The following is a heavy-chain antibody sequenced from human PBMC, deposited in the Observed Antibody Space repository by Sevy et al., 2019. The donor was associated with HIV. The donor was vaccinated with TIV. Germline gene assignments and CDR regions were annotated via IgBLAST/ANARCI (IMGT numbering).Heavy chain of an antibody. D-gene: IGHD3-10*01. CDR1: GYTFTNYH. J-gene: IGHJ4*02. CDR3: ARDRAHGSGSYYLFDY. V-gene: IGHV1-69*13. Sequence: ASVKVSCKASGYTFTNYHITWVRQAPGQGLEWMGGIIPIFGTANYAQKFQGRVTITADESTSTAYMELSSLRSEDTAVYYCARDRAHGSGSYYLFDYWGQGTLVTVSS. CDR2: IIPIFGTA.